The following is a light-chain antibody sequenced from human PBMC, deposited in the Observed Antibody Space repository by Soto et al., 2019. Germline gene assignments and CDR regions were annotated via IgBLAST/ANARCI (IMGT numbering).Light chain of an antibody. CDR2: GAS. Sequence: EIMMTQSPATLSVSPGARATLSCRASQSVKSNTAWYQQKPGQALRFRIYGASTRATGIPARFSGSGSGTEFNLTISSLRSEDSAVYYCQHYNHWLWTSRQRTKVEIK. J-gene: IGKJ1*01. CDR3: QHYNHWLWT. V-gene: IGKV3-15*01. CDR1: QSVKSN.